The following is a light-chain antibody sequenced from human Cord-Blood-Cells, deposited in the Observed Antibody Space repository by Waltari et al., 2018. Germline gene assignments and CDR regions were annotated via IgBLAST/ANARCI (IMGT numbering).Light chain of an antibody. Sequence: DIQMTQSPSSLSASVGDRVTITCRASQGISSYLAWYQQKPGKAPKLLIYAASTLQSGVPSRFSGSGSGTDFTLTISSLQPEDFATYYCQQANSFPFTFGPGTKVDIK. CDR1: QGISSY. CDR2: AAS. J-gene: IGKJ3*01. CDR3: QQANSFPFT. V-gene: IGKV1-12*01.